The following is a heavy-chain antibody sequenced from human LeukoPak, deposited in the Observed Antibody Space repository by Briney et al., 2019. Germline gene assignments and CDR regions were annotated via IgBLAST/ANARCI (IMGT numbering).Heavy chain of an antibody. CDR2: IYYSGST. Sequence: SETLSLTCTVSGGSISSYYWSWIRQPPGKGLEWIGYIYYSGSTNYNPSPKSRVTISVDTSKNQFSLKLSSVTAADTAVYYCARAWPQDTAIYDAFDIWGQGTMVTVSS. CDR1: GGSISSYY. V-gene: IGHV4-59*01. CDR3: ARAWPQDTAIYDAFDI. D-gene: IGHD5-18*01. J-gene: IGHJ3*02.